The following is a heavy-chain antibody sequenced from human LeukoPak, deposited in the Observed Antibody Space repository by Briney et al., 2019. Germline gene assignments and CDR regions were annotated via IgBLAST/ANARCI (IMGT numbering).Heavy chain of an antibody. CDR2: ISGSGGST. V-gene: IGHV3-23*01. CDR1: GFTFSSDA. D-gene: IGHD1-26*01. CDR3: ASGASGHRAYYFDY. Sequence: GGSLRLSCAASGFTFSSDAMTWVRQAPGKGLEWVSAISGSGGSTYYADSVKGRFTISRDNSKNTLYLQMNSLRAEDTAVYYCASGASGHRAYYFDYWGQGTLVTVSS. J-gene: IGHJ4*02.